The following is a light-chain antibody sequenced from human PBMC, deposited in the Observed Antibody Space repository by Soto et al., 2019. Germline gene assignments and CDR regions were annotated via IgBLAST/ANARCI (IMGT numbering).Light chain of an antibody. CDR2: EGS. Sequence: QSVLTQPASVSGSPGQSITISCTGTSSDVGSYNLVSWYQQHPGKAPKLIIYEGSKRPSGVSNRFSGSKSGNTASLTISGLQAEDEADYYCCSYAGSSTLLYVFGTGTKLTVL. V-gene: IGLV2-23*01. J-gene: IGLJ1*01. CDR1: SSDVGSYNL. CDR3: CSYAGSSTLLYV.